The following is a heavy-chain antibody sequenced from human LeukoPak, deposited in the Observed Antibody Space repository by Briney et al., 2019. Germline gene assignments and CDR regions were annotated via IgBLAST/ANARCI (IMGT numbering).Heavy chain of an antibody. J-gene: IGHJ4*02. Sequence: GGSLRLSCAASGFTFSSYGMHWVRQAPGKGLEGVAVIWYDGSNKYYADSVKGRFTISRDNSKNTLYLQMNSLRAEDTAVYDCAKLRGRYGDYGYYFDYWGQGTLVTVSS. CDR3: AKLRGRYGDYGYYFDY. CDR2: IWYDGSNK. D-gene: IGHD4-17*01. V-gene: IGHV3-33*06. CDR1: GFTFSSYG.